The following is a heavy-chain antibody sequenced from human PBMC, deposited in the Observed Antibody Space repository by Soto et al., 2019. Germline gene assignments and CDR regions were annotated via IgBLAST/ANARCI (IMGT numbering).Heavy chain of an antibody. Sequence: QVQLQESGPGLVKPSQTLSLTCTVSGGSISSGGYYWTWIRQHPGKGLEWIGYNYYSGITYYNPSLKRRVTLSLATSKNQFPLKLSSVTAADTAVYYCARGSSIAGLYYGMDVWGQGTTVTVSS. CDR2: NYYSGIT. CDR3: ARGSSIAGLYYGMDV. J-gene: IGHJ6*02. V-gene: IGHV4-31*03. CDR1: GGSISSGGYY. D-gene: IGHD6-6*01.